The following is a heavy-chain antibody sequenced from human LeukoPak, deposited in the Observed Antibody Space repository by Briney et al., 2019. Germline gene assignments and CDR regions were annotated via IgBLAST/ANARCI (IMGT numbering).Heavy chain of an antibody. J-gene: IGHJ4*02. CDR1: GGSFSGYY. D-gene: IGHD6-6*01. CDR3: ARGQSPFVISSSYFDY. V-gene: IGHV4-34*01. CDR2: INHSGST. Sequence: SETLSLTCAVYGGSFSGYYWSWIRQPPGKGLEWIGEINHSGSTNYNPSLKSRVTISVDTSKNQFSLKLSSVTAADTAVYYCARGQSPFVISSSYFDYWGQGTLVTVSS.